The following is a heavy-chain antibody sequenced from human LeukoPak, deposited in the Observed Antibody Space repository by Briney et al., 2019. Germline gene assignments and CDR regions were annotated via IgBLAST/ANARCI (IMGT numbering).Heavy chain of an antibody. D-gene: IGHD6-13*01. CDR1: GFTFSSFY. J-gene: IGHJ4*02. CDR2: ITSSSSYT. V-gene: IGHV3-21*01. Sequence: PGGSLRLSCAASGFTFSSFYMNWVRQSPGKGLEWVSSITSSSSYTYYADSVKGRFTISRDNAKNSLYLQMNSLRDEDTAVYFCARGPGAGYGTSWFAYWGQGTLVTVSS. CDR3: ARGPGAGYGTSWFAY.